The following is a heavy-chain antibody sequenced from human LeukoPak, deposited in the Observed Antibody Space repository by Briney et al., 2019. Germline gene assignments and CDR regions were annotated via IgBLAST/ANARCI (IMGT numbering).Heavy chain of an antibody. D-gene: IGHD3-3*01. CDR2: IIPIFGTA. V-gene: IGHV1-69*01. CDR1: GGTFSSYA. Sequence: GSSVKVSCKASGGTFSSYAISWVRRAPGQGLEWMGGIIPIFGTANYAQKFQGRVTITADESTSTAYMELSSLRSEDTAVYYCAGDGRIYDFWSGYYQFDYWGQGTLVTVSS. J-gene: IGHJ4*02. CDR3: AGDGRIYDFWSGYYQFDY.